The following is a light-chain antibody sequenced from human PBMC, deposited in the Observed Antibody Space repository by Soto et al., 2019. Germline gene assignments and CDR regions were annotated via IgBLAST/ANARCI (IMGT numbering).Light chain of an antibody. Sequence: EIVLTQSPDTLSLSPGERATLSCRASQSVSSALLAWYQQKPGQAPRLLIYRASTRATGIPDRFTGSGSGTDFTLPISRLEPEDFAVYYCQQYESSPLTFGGGNKVEIK. J-gene: IGKJ4*01. CDR3: QQYESSPLT. CDR2: RAS. CDR1: QSVSSAL. V-gene: IGKV3-20*01.